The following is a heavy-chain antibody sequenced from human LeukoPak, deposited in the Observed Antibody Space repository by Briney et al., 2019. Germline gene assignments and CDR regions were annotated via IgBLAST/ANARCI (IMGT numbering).Heavy chain of an antibody. Sequence: GRSLRLSCAASGFSFSSYGMHWVRQAPGKGLEWVAVISHDGTNEYYADSVKGRFTISRDNSKNTLYLQMNSLRAEDTAFYYCARDTFDYWGQGTLVTVSS. CDR1: GFSFSSYG. V-gene: IGHV3-30*03. J-gene: IGHJ4*02. CDR3: ARDTFDY. CDR2: ISHDGTNE.